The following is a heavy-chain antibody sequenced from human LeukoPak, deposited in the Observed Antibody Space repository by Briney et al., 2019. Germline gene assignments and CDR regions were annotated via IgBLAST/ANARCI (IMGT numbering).Heavy chain of an antibody. Sequence: PSETLSLTCTVSGGSLSSSTYYWGWVRQPPGKGLEWIGYIYYSGSTNYNPSLKSRVTISVDTSKNQFSLKLSSVTAADTAVYYCASGYCSGGSCYSKEGLDAFDIWGQGTMVTVSS. J-gene: IGHJ3*02. CDR2: IYYSGST. CDR1: GGSLSSSTYY. V-gene: IGHV4-61*05. D-gene: IGHD2-15*01. CDR3: ASGYCSGGSCYSKEGLDAFDI.